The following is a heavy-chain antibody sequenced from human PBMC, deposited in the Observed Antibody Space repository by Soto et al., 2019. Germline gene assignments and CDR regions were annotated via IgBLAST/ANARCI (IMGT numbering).Heavy chain of an antibody. CDR3: ARDLYDFCRYPGPDYGMDV. CDR1: GFTFSSHA. CDR2: ISGSGGST. V-gene: IGHV3-23*01. D-gene: IGHD3-3*01. J-gene: IGHJ6*02. Sequence: PGGSLRLSCAASGFTFSSHAMTWVRQAPGKGLEWVSVISGSGGSTYYADSVKGRFTISRDNSKNTLYLQMNSLRAEDTAVYYCARDLYDFCRYPGPDYGMDVWCQGTTVTVSS.